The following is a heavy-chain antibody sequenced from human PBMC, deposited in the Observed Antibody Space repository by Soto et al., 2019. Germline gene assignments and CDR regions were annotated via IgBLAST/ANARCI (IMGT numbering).Heavy chain of an antibody. CDR1: GFTFSSYA. D-gene: IGHD3-22*01. J-gene: IGHJ4*02. CDR2: ISGSGGST. V-gene: IGHV3-23*01. Sequence: VGSLRLSCVASGFTFSSYAMSWVRQAPGKGLEWVSAISGSGGSTYYADSVKGRFTISRDNSKNTLYLQMNSLRAEDTAVYYCAKDKYYYDSSGYSENYWGQGTLVTVSS. CDR3: AKDKYYYDSSGYSENY.